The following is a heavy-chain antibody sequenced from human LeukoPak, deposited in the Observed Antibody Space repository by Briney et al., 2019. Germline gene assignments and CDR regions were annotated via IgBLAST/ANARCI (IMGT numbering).Heavy chain of an antibody. V-gene: IGHV1-69*05. CDR1: GGTFSSYA. Sequence: ASVKVSCKASGGTFSSYAISWVRQAPGQGLEWMGGIIPIFGTANYAQEFQGRVTITTDESTSTAYMELSSLRSEDTAVYYCASHGVWFGDGAFDIWGQGTMVTVSS. CDR2: IIPIFGTA. CDR3: ASHGVWFGDGAFDI. D-gene: IGHD3-10*01. J-gene: IGHJ3*02.